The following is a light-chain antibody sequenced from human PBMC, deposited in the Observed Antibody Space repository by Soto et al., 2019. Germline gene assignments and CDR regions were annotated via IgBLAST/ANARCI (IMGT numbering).Light chain of an antibody. V-gene: IGLV2-14*01. CDR3: SSYTTSGSLYV. Sequence: QSVLTQPASVSGSAGQSITISCTGTSTDVGGYNYVSWYQQHPGKAPKLMIYEVSNRPSGVSNRFSGSKSGNTASLTISGLQAEDEADYYCSSYTTSGSLYVFGTGTKLSVL. J-gene: IGLJ1*01. CDR1: STDVGGYNY. CDR2: EVS.